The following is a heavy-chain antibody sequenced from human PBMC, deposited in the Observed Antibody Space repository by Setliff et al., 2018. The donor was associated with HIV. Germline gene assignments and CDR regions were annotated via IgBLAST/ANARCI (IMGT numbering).Heavy chain of an antibody. CDR1: GFTFSGNP. CDR3: AREQGRRVEY. J-gene: IGHJ4*02. Sequence: GGSLRLSCAASGFTFSGNPMHWVRQGPGRGLEWVASLLNGGFNEQYANSVKGRFTISRDNAENSLYLHMSSLRPEDTAVYYCAREQGRRVEYWGQGTQVTVSS. CDR2: LLNGGFNE. V-gene: IGHV3-30*04.